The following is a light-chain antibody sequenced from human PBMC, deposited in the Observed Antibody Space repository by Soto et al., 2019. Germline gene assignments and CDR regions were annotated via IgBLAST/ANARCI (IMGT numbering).Light chain of an antibody. Sequence: DIQMTQSPPTLSASVGDRVTITCRASQSISTWLAWYQQKPGKAPKVLIYDASRLESGVPSRFTGSGFGTDFTLTISSLQPEDFATYYCQQANSFPLTVGGGTKVDIK. CDR1: QSISTW. CDR2: DAS. CDR3: QQANSFPLT. V-gene: IGKV1-5*01. J-gene: IGKJ4*01.